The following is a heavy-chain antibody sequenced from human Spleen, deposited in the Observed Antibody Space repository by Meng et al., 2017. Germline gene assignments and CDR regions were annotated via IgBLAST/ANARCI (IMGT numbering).Heavy chain of an antibody. CDR2: ISYDASNI. V-gene: IGHV3-30*01. J-gene: IGHJ4*02. CDR3: ARDLSYGGTTDYFDY. CDR1: GFTFYSYA. D-gene: IGHD1-7*01. Sequence: GGSLRLSCIASGFTFYSYAMHWVRQAPGKGLEWVAVISYDASNIFYADSMKGRFTISRDNSKNTMYLQMNSLRPEDTAVYYCARDLSYGGTTDYFDYWGQGTLVTVSS.